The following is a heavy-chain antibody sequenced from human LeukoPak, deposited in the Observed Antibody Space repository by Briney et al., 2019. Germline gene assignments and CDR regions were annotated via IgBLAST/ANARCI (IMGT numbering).Heavy chain of an antibody. Sequence: GGSLRLSCAASGFTFSSYAMSWVRQAPGKGLEWVSAISGSGGSTYYADSVKGRFTISRDNSKNTLYLQMNSLRAEDTAVYYCAKTYYYDSSGYYYYDAFDIWGHGTMVTVSS. CDR1: GFTFSSYA. CDR3: AKTYYYDSSGYYYYDAFDI. D-gene: IGHD3-22*01. CDR2: ISGSGGST. V-gene: IGHV3-23*01. J-gene: IGHJ3*02.